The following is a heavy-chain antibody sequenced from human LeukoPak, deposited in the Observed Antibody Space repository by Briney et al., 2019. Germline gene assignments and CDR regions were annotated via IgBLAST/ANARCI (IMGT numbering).Heavy chain of an antibody. D-gene: IGHD3-16*01. CDR2: IYTSGST. Sequence: SQTLSLTCTVFGGSISSDNYFWNWIRQPAGKGLEWIGRIYTSGSTNYNPSLKSRVTISVDTSKNQFSLKLTSVTAADAAVYYCASIRRGEYLSGSHWGQGALVTVSS. J-gene: IGHJ4*02. CDR3: ASIRRGEYLSGSH. V-gene: IGHV4-61*02. CDR1: GGSISSDNYF.